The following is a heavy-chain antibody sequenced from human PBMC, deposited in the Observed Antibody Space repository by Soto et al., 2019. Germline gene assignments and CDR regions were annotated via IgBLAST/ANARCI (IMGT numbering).Heavy chain of an antibody. CDR1: GFSFTAYA. Sequence: EVQLLESGGGLVQPGGSLRISCAASGFSFTAYAMNWVRRAPGRGLEWVSSLPGSGSSTYYADSVKGIFTISRNNSKNSLYLEINSLRADDTAVYYCARGDNSDWVGHFWYFDLWGRGTLVTVSS. D-gene: IGHD3-22*01. V-gene: IGHV3-23*01. CDR3: ARGDNSDWVGHFWYFDL. CDR2: LPGSGSST. J-gene: IGHJ2*01.